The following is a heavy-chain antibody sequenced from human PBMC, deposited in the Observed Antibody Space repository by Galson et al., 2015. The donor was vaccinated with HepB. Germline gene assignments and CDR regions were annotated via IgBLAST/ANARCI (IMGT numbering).Heavy chain of an antibody. Sequence: QSGAEVKKPGESLKISCKGSGYSFTSYWIGWVRQIPGKGLEWMGIIYPGDSDTRYSPSFQGQVTISADKSISTAYLQWSSLKASDTAMYYCARPWHYYDSFDAFDIWGQGTMVTVSS. V-gene: IGHV5-51*01. CDR3: ARPWHYYDSFDAFDI. CDR1: GYSFTSYW. CDR2: IYPGDSDT. J-gene: IGHJ3*02. D-gene: IGHD3-22*01.